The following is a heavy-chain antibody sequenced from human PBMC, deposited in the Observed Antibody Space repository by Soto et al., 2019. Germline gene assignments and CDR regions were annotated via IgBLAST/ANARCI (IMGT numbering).Heavy chain of an antibody. CDR1: GVKIIDSG. V-gene: IGHV3-21*01. D-gene: IGHD2-15*01. CDR2: ISSSSTYI. J-gene: IGHJ3*02. CDR3: ARGVGNVSAFEI. Sequence: GGLHILRRAASGVKIIDSGMHRILQAPGKGLEWVSSISSSSTYIYYADSVKGRFTISRDNAKNSLYLQMNSLRAEDTAVYYCARGVGNVSAFEILVQGTMVP.